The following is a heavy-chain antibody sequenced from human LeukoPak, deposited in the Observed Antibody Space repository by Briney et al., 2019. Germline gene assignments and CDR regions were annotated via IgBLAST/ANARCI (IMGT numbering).Heavy chain of an antibody. Sequence: SGGSLRLSCAASGFSVSSNYMSWVRQAPGKGLEWVSIIYTGGGTNYADSVKGRVTISRDNSKNTLYLQMHSLRAENTALYYCARAYGYHSYNYWGQGTPVTASS. V-gene: IGHV3-53*01. CDR3: ARAYGYHSYNY. D-gene: IGHD3-22*01. CDR2: IYTGGGT. J-gene: IGHJ4*02. CDR1: GFSVSSNY.